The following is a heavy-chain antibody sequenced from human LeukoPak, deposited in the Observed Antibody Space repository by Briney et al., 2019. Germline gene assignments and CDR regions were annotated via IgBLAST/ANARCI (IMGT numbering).Heavy chain of an antibody. Sequence: GGSLRLSCAASGFTFSAYSINWVRQAPGRGLEWVSSISSSGTYIYYADSVKGRFTISRDNAKNSLSLQMDSLRAEDTAVYYCARDFRYSGSYHHWFDPWGQGTLVTVSS. CDR2: ISSSGTYI. CDR1: GFTFSAYS. CDR3: ARDFRYSGSYHHWFDP. V-gene: IGHV3-21*01. D-gene: IGHD1-26*01. J-gene: IGHJ5*02.